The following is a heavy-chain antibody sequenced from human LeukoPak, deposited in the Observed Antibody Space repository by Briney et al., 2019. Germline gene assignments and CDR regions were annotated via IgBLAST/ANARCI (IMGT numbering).Heavy chain of an antibody. J-gene: IGHJ6*02. D-gene: IGHD1-26*01. CDR3: ARGGALGMDV. CDR2: ISGVASDI. CDR1: GFTFSDYY. V-gene: IGHV3-11*01. Sequence: PGGSLRPSCAASGFTFSDYYMTWIRQARGKGLEWVSYISGVASDIHYADSVKGRFTISRDNAKNSVYLQMNSLRAEDTAVYYCARGGALGMDVWGQGTTVTVSS.